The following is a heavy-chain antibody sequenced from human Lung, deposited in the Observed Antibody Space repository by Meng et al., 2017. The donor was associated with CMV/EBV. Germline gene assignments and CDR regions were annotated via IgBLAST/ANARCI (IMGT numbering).Heavy chain of an antibody. CDR3: AIKVWVSGSYYNAYYYGMDV. J-gene: IGHJ6*02. Sequence: SETLSLXXTVAGGSISSSSYYWGWIRQPPGKGLEWIGSIYYSGSTYYNPSLKSRVTISVDTSKNQFSLKLSSVTAADTAVYYCAIKVWVSGSYYNAYYYGMDVWGQGXTVTVSS. V-gene: IGHV4-39*07. CDR2: IYYSGST. CDR1: GGSISSSSYY. D-gene: IGHD3-10*01.